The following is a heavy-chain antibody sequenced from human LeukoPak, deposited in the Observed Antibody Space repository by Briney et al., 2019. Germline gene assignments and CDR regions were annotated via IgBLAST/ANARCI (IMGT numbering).Heavy chain of an antibody. J-gene: IGHJ4*02. V-gene: IGHV3-15*01. CDR2: IKSKTEGGTT. Sequence: TGGSLRLSCAASGLTFTNAWMGWVRQAPGKGLEWLGRIKSKTEGGTTDYAAPVKGRFTISRDDSKNTVYLQMNRLITEDTAVYYCTTDPTYWGQGTLVTVSS. CDR3: TTDPTY. CDR1: GLTFTNAW.